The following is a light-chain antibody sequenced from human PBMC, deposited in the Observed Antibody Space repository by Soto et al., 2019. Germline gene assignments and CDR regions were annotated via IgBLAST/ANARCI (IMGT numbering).Light chain of an antibody. Sequence: QSALTQPASVSGSPGQSITISCTGTSSDVGGHNYVSWYQQHPGKAPKLLIYDVTNRPSGVSNRFSGSKSGNAASLTISGLQAEDEADYYCSSYTSSGTLLFGGGTQLTVL. CDR3: SSYTSSGTLL. V-gene: IGLV2-14*01. J-gene: IGLJ2*01. CDR1: SSDVGGHNY. CDR2: DVT.